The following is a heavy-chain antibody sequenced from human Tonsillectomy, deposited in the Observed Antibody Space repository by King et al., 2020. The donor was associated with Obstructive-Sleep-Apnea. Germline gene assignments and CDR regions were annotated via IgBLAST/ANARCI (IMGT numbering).Heavy chain of an antibody. J-gene: IGHJ4*02. CDR3: AKDAQPLGLLNGDYFDY. D-gene: IGHD3-16*01. CDR1: GFTFSSYG. CDR2: IRYDGTNK. Sequence: QVQLVESGGGVVQPGRSLRLSCAASGFTFSSYGMHWVRQAPGQGLEWVAFIRYDGTNKYYIDSVKGRFTISRDNSKNTLYLQMNSLRAEDTAVYYCAKDAQPLGLLNGDYFDYWGQGTLVTVSS. V-gene: IGHV3-30*02.